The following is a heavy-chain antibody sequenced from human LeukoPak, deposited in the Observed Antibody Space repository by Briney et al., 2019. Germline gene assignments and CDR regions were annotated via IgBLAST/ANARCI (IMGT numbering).Heavy chain of an antibody. CDR3: ARNREQNYDFWSGINWFDP. V-gene: IGHV3-7*01. J-gene: IGHJ5*02. CDR1: GFTFSSYW. CDR2: IKEDGSEK. Sequence: GGSLRLSCVASGFTFSSYWMSWVRQAPGKGLEWVANIKEDGSEKYYVDSVRGRFTLSRDNAENSLHLQMNSLRAEDTAVYYCARNREQNYDFWSGINWFDPWGQGTLVTVSS. D-gene: IGHD3-3*01.